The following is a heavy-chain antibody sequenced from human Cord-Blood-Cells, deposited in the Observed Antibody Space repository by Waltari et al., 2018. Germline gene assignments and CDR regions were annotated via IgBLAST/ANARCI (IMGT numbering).Heavy chain of an antibody. CDR3: ARRQGYGSGSYIWFDP. V-gene: IGHV4-34*01. Sequence: QVQLQQWGAGLLKPSETLSLTCAVYGGSFSGYYWSWIRQPPGKGLEWIGEINHSGSTNYNPSLKSRVTRSVDTSKNQCALKLSSGTAADTAVYYCARRQGYGSGSYIWFDPWGQGTLVTVSS. CDR2: INHSGST. D-gene: IGHD3-10*01. J-gene: IGHJ5*02. CDR1: GGSFSGYY.